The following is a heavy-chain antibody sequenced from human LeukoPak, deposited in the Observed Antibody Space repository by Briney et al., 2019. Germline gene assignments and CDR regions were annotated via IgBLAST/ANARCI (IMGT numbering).Heavy chain of an antibody. CDR2: TIPIFGTA. J-gene: IGHJ5*02. D-gene: IGHD3-10*01. CDR1: GGTFSRYA. CDR3: ARETRFGELLRHFDP. Sequence: SVKVSCKASGGTFSRYAISWVRQAPGQGLEWMGGTIPIFGTANYAQKFQGRVTITADESTSIAYMELSRLRSEDAAVYYCARETRFGELLRHFDPWGRGTLVTVSS. V-gene: IGHV1-69*13.